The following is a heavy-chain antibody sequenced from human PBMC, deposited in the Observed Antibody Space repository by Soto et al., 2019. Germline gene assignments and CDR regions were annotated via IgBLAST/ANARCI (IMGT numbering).Heavy chain of an antibody. J-gene: IGHJ3*01. CDR3: AKDPNGDYIGAFDF. V-gene: IGHV3-23*01. CDR2: IIASGTYS. Sequence: QLLESGGGLVQPGGSPRLSCAASGFTFSDYAMTWVRQAPGKGLEWVSGIIASGTYSKYADSVNGRFTISRDNAKNTLYLQMNGLRVEDTAVYFCAKDPNGDYIGAFDFWGQGTMVTVSS. D-gene: IGHD4-17*01. CDR1: GFTFSDYA.